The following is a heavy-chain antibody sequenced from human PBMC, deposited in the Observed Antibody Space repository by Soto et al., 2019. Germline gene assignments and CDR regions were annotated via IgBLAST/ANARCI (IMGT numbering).Heavy chain of an antibody. V-gene: IGHV3-11*06. CDR1: GFTFSDYY. Sequence: GGSLRLSCAASGFTFSDYYMSWIRQAPGEGLEWVSYISDTSTFTNYADSVKGRFTISRDNAKNSLYLQMNSLRAEDTAVYYCASTTLGRYAFDIWGQGTMVTVSS. CDR2: ISDTSTFT. J-gene: IGHJ3*02. D-gene: IGHD1-26*01. CDR3: ASTTLGRYAFDI.